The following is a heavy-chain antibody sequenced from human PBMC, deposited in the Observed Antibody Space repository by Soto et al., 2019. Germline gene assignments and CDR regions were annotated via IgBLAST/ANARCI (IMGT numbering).Heavy chain of an antibody. J-gene: IGHJ4*02. V-gene: IGHV4-59*01. CDR1: GGSITSYK. CDR2: MYSSGSS. Sequence: SETLSLTCTVSGGSITSYKWSWFRQSPGKGLEWIAYMYSSGSSDYNPSLKGRVTISMDTSKNQYSLKLNSATAADTAVYYCAREWSAFDYWGQGILVTVSS. CDR3: AREWSAFDY. D-gene: IGHD2-15*01.